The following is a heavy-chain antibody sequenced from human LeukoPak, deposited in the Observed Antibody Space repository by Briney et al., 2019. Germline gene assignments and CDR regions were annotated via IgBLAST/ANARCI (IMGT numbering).Heavy chain of an antibody. V-gene: IGHV4-34*01. D-gene: IGHD2-15*01. CDR1: GGSFSGYY. CDR2: INHSGST. Sequence: SETLSLTCAVYGGSFSGYYWSWIRQPPGKGLEWIGEINHSGSTNYNPSLKSRVTISVDTSKNQFSLKLSSVTAADTAVYYCARDGICSGGSCYSSRFDPWGQGTLVTVSS. CDR3: ARDGICSGGSCYSSRFDP. J-gene: IGHJ5*02.